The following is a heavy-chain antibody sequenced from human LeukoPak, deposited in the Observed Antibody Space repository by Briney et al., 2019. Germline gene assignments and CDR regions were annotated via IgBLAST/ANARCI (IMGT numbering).Heavy chain of an antibody. V-gene: IGHV4-59*01. CDR3: ARGKYYGSGFFDM. Sequence: SETLSLTCTVSGGSISSYYWSWIRQPPGKGLEWIGSIYHSGSTNYNPSLKSRVTISVDTSKNQFSLKLSSVTAADTAVYYCARGKYYGSGFFDMGGKGKVVTVSS. D-gene: IGHD3-10*01. J-gene: IGHJ3*02. CDR2: IYHSGST. CDR1: GGSISSYY.